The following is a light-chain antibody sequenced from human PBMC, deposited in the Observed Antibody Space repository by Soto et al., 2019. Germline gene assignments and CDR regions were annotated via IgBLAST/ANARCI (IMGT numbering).Light chain of an antibody. J-gene: IGLJ2*01. CDR1: SSDVGGYNY. V-gene: IGLV2-8*01. Sequence: QSVLTQPPSASGSPGQSVTISCTGTSSDVGGYNYVSWYQQHPGKAPKLMISEVNKRPSGVPDRFSGSKSGNTASLTISGLQAEDEADYYCCSYAGSYTFEEVFGGGTKLTVL. CDR3: CSYAGSYTFEEV. CDR2: EVN.